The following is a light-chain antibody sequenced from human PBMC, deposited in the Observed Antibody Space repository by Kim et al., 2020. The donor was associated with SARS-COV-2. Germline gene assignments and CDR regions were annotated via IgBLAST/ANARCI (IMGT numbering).Light chain of an antibody. CDR2: DNN. CDR1: SSNIGNNY. V-gene: IGLV1-51*01. Sequence: QSVLTQPPSVSAAPGQKVTISCSGSSSNIGNNYVSWYQQLPGTAPKLLIYDNNKRPSGIPDRFSGSKSGTSATLGITGLQTGDEADYYCGTWDSSLSAVVFGGDPADRP. CDR3: GTWDSSLSAVV. J-gene: IGLJ2*01.